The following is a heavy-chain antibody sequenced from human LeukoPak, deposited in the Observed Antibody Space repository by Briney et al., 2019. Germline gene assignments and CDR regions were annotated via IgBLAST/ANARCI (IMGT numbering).Heavy chain of an antibody. CDR3: ARGDSSGWYLSYYGMDV. D-gene: IGHD6-19*01. J-gene: IGHJ6*02. Sequence: ASVKVSCTASGYTFIGYYMPWVRQAPGQGLEWMGWINPNSGGTHYAQKFQGRVTMTRDTSISTAYMELSRLRSDDTAVYYCARGDSSGWYLSYYGMDVWGQGTTVTVSS. V-gene: IGHV1-2*02. CDR2: INPNSGGT. CDR1: GYTFIGYY.